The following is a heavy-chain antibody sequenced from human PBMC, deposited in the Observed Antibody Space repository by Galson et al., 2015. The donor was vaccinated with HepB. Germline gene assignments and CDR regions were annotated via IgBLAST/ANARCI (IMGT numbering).Heavy chain of an antibody. J-gene: IGHJ4*02. CDR1: GYTFTSYG. CDR2: ISAYNGNT. CDR3: ARDRLGRGYSYGYGDY. Sequence: SVKVSCKASGYTFTSYGISWVRQAPGQGLEWMGWISAYNGNTNYAQKLQGRVTINADESTSTAYMELSSLRSEDTAVYYCARDRLGRGYSYGYGDYWGQGTLVTVSS. V-gene: IGHV1-18*01. D-gene: IGHD5-18*01.